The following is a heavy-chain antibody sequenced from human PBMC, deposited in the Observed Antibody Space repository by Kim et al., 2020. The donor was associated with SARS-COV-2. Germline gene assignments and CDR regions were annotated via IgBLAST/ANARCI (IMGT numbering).Heavy chain of an antibody. J-gene: IGHJ3*02. CDR1: GGSISSSNW. V-gene: IGHV4-4*02. CDR2: IYHSGST. D-gene: IGHD3-10*01. Sequence: SETLSLTCAVSGGSISSSNWWSWVRQPPGKGLEWIGEIYHSGSTNYNPSLKSRVTISVDKSKNQFSLKLSSVTAADTAVYYCARLDSSGSYYPGGGAFDIWGQGTMVTVSS. CDR3: ARLDSSGSYYPGGGAFDI.